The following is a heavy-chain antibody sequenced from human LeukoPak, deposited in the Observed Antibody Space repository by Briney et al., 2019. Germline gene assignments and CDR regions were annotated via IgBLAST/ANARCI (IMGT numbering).Heavy chain of an antibody. J-gene: IGHJ4*02. Sequence: PGGSLRLSCAASGFTYSVYAMEWVRQTPGKGLEWVSSITPTTDNIYYTPSVEGRFTISIDNAKHSLYLQMNNLRADDTAAYYCARLAGPRPGTYYFDFWGQGVQVTVSS. CDR2: ITPTTDNI. CDR1: GFTYSVYA. V-gene: IGHV3-21*01. D-gene: IGHD6-19*01. CDR3: ARLAGPRPGTYYFDF.